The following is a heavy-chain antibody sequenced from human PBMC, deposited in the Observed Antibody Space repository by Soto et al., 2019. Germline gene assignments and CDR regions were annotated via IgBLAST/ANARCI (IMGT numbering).Heavy chain of an antibody. Sequence: GGALRLSCAASGFTVSSNYMNWVRQAPGKGLEWVSIIYSDGTTSYADSVKGRFTISRDNFKNTLHLQMNSLRAEDTAVYYCALFSNWGQGTLVTVYS. D-gene: IGHD4-4*01. V-gene: IGHV3-53*01. J-gene: IGHJ4*02. CDR3: ALFSN. CDR1: GFTVSSNY. CDR2: IYSDGTT.